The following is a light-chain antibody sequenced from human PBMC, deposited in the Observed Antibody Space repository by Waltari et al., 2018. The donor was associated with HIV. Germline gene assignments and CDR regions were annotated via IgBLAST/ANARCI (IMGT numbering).Light chain of an antibody. Sequence: QSVLTQPPSAPGPPGQRVAISCSGSSSNIGSNTITWYQQLSGTAPKLLINSINQRPSGVPDRFSGSKSGTSGSLAISGLQSEDEADYYCAAWDDNRNAVVFGGGTKLTVL. J-gene: IGLJ2*01. CDR3: AAWDDNRNAVV. V-gene: IGLV1-44*01. CDR2: SIN. CDR1: SSNIGSNT.